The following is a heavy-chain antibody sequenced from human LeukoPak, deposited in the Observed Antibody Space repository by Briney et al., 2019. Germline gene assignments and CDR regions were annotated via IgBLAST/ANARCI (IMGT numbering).Heavy chain of an antibody. V-gene: IGHV3-30*18. D-gene: IGHD3-22*01. J-gene: IGHJ3*02. CDR1: GFTFSSYG. Sequence: GRCLRLSCAASGFTFSSYGMHWVRQAPGKGLEWVAVISYYGSNKYYADSVKGGFTIPRDNSKNTLYLQMNSLRAEDTAVYYCAKGIPYYYDSSGHWGAFDIWGQGTMVTVSS. CDR2: ISYYGSNK. CDR3: AKGIPYYYDSSGHWGAFDI.